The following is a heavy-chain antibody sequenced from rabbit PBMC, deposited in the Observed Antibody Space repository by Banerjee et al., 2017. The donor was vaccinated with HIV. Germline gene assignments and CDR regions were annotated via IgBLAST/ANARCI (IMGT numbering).Heavy chain of an antibody. J-gene: IGHJ3*01. D-gene: IGHD4-1*01. CDR2: IYPSHGTT. CDR3: ARDLTGVIGWYFGW. Sequence: QEQLEESGGGLVKPEGSLTLTCKASGFDFSGHGISWIRQAPGKGLEWIATIYPSHGTTEYVNWVRGRFTVSLYNAQNTVFLQMTSLTAADTATYFSARDLTGVIGWYFGWWGQGTLVTVS. V-gene: IGHV1S47*01. CDR1: GFDFSGHG.